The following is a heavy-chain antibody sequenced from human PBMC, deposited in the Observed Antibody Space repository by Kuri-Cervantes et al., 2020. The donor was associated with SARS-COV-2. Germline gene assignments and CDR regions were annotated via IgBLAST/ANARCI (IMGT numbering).Heavy chain of an antibody. CDR3: ATTTGTGFHVLEYGMDV. CDR1: GGNFNSDA. V-gene: IGHV1-69*10. D-gene: IGHD1-1*01. Sequence: SVKVSCKTSGGNFNSDAIHWVLQAPGQGLEWMGGIIPIIGLANYAEMFQGRVTITADQSTTTAYMELSSLRAEDTAVYYCATTTGTGFHVLEYGMDVWGQGTTVTVSS. J-gene: IGHJ6*02. CDR2: IIPIIGLA.